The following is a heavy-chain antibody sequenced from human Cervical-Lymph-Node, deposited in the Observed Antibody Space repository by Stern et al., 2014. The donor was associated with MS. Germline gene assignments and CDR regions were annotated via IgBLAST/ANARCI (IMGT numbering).Heavy chain of an antibody. J-gene: IGHJ5*02. Sequence: EVQLVESGAASVQPGGSLRLSCEVSGFTFSNNWMHWVRQAPGKGLGWVSRIDYDGKGTSYADSVKGRFTISRDNAKNTMYLQMNSLRVEDTAVYYCARDHGNNDWFDPWGRGTLVTVS. D-gene: IGHD1/OR15-1a*01. CDR2: IDYDGKGT. V-gene: IGHV3-74*01. CDR3: ARDHGNNDWFDP. CDR1: GFTFSNNW.